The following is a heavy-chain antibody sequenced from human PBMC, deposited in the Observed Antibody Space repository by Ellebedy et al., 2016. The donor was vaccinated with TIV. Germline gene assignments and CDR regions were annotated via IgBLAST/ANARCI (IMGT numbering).Heavy chain of an antibody. CDR3: VKVHQYSGNSGLDPNYYLTSGAFDI. Sequence: GESLKISCLASGFTFSSYDIYWVRQAPGKGLEYVSGISGNGGYTDYADSVKGRFTISRDNSKNTLYRQISSLSAEDTAVYYCVKVHQYSGNSGLDPNYYLTSGAFDIWGPGTLVTVSS. CDR1: GFTFSSYD. J-gene: IGHJ3*02. D-gene: IGHD1-26*01. V-gene: IGHV3-64D*06. CDR2: ISGNGGYT.